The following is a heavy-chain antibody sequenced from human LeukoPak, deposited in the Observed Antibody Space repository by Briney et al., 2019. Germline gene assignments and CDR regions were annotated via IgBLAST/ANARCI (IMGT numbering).Heavy chain of an antibody. CDR3: ARTVPGEPFDY. Sequence: VSVKVSCKASGYTFTGYYMHWVRQAPGQGLEWMGWINPNSGGANSAQKFQGRVTMTRDTSISTAYMELRSLTSDDTALYYCARTVPGEPFDYWGQGTLVTVSS. D-gene: IGHD6-19*01. CDR1: GYTFTGYY. V-gene: IGHV1-2*02. J-gene: IGHJ4*02. CDR2: INPNSGGA.